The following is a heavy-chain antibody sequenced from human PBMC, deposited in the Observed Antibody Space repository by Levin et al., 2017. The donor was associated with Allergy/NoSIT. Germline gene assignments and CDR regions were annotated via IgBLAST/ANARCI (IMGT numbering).Heavy chain of an antibody. J-gene: IGHJ3*02. CDR3: ARHGALCSGGSCYDAFDI. Sequence: SETLSLTCTVSGGSISSSSYYWGWIRQPPGKGLEWIGSIYYSGSTYYNPSLKSRVTISVDTAKNQFSLKLSSVTAADTAVYYCARHGALCSGGSCYDAFDIWGQGTMVTVSS. CDR2: IYYSGST. V-gene: IGHV4-39*01. CDR1: GGSISSSSYY. D-gene: IGHD2-15*01.